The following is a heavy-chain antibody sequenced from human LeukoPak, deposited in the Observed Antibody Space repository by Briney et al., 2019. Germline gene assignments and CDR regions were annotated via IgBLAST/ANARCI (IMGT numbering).Heavy chain of an antibody. J-gene: IGHJ4*02. CDR2: IYTSGST. CDR3: ARDRGYYGSGSPFDY. D-gene: IGHD3-10*01. Sequence: PSETLSLTCTVSGGSISSGSYYWSWIRQPAGKGLEWIGRIYTSGSTNYNPSLKSRVTISVDTSKNQFSLKLSSVTAADTAVYCCARDRGYYGSGSPFDYWGQGTLVTVSS. V-gene: IGHV4-61*02. CDR1: GGSISSGSYY.